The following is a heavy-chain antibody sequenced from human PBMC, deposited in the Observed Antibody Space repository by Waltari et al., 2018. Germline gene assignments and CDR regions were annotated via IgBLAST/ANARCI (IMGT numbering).Heavy chain of an antibody. CDR1: GFTFSSYW. V-gene: IGHV3-7*01. Sequence: EVQLVESGGGWVQPGGSLRLSCAASGFTFSSYWMSWVRQAPGKGLEWVANIKQDGSEKYYVDSVKGRFTISRDNAKNSLYLQMNSLRAEDTAVYYCARAFYGDYVGDAFDIWGQVTMVTVSS. CDR2: IKQDGSEK. CDR3: ARAFYGDYVGDAFDI. D-gene: IGHD4-17*01. J-gene: IGHJ3*02.